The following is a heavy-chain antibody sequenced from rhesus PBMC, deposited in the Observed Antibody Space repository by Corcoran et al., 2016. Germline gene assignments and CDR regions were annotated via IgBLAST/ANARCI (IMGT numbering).Heavy chain of an antibody. CDR3: ARDPYSGSYRISLDV. CDR2: IYSKSERT. CDR1: GGTISSGYYY. Sequence: QVQLQESGPGVVKPSETLSLTCAVSGGTISSGYYYWSCIRQPPGKGLECIGGIYSKSERTNYNPSLKSRVTISKDTSKNQFSPKLSSVTATDTAVYYCARDPYSGSYRISLDVWGRGVLVTVSS. V-gene: IGHV4S12*01. D-gene: IGHD1-44*02. J-gene: IGHJ5-2*02.